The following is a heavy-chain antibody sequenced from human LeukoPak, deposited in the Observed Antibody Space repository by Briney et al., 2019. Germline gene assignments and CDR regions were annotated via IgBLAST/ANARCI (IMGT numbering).Heavy chain of an antibody. CDR3: AKDQGVVVTATEYFQH. CDR2: IWHDGSHK. D-gene: IGHD2-21*02. CDR1: GFAFNTYA. Sequence: GGSLRLSCAASGFAFNTYAMHWVRQAPGQGLEWVALIWHDGSHKFYSNSVRGQFTISRDNSKNTLYLQMNSLRAEDTAVYYCAKDQGVVVTATEYFQHWGQGTLVTVSS. V-gene: IGHV3-30*02. J-gene: IGHJ1*01.